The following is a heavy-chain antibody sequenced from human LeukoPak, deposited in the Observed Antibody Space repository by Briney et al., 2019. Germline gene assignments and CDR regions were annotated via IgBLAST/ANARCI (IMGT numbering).Heavy chain of an antibody. CDR1: GFTFSDYY. J-gene: IGHJ4*02. CDR3: ARDLYYDSSGYVGY. Sequence: GGSLRLSCAASGFTFSDYYMSWIRQAPGKGLEWVSYVSSSGSTIYYADSVKGRFTISRDNAKNSLYLQMNSLRAEDTAVYYCARDLYYDSSGYVGYWGQGTLVTVSS. V-gene: IGHV3-11*01. CDR2: VSSSGSTI. D-gene: IGHD3-22*01.